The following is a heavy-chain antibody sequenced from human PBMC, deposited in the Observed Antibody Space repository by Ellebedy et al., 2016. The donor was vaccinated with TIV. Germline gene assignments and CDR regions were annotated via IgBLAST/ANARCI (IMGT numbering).Heavy chain of an antibody. CDR2: LYGTGRGI. V-gene: IGHV3-23*01. Sequence: PGGSLRLSCAASGFTFSNFAMGWVRQTPGKGLEGVSGLYGTGRGIFYSDSVKCRFTISRDSSKNTLYLQMNSLSAEDTAVYYCARDAAGNGGKLDYWGQGALVTVSS. CDR3: ARDAAGNGGKLDY. J-gene: IGHJ4*02. D-gene: IGHD4-23*01. CDR1: GFTFSNFA.